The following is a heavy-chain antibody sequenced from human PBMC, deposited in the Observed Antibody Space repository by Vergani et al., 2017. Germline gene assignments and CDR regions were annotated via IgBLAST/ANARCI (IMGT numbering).Heavy chain of an antibody. CDR1: GITFWKFG. D-gene: IGHD5-12*01. CDR3: TKGSVYYHDSAGHGYDPYTGFDL. J-gene: IGHJ3*01. V-gene: IGHV3-9*01. Sequence: EVDLVESGGGLAQPGGSLRLSCEASGITFWKFGMHWVRQGPGKGLEWVSGISWNSGAVDYADSVRGRFTISRDNAKNSLFLEMNSLRFDDRAVYFCTKGSVYYHDSAGHGYDPYTGFDLWGQGTLVTVSS. CDR2: ISWNSGAV.